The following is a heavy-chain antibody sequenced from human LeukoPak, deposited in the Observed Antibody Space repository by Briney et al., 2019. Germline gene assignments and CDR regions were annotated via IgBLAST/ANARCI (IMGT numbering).Heavy chain of an antibody. D-gene: IGHD5-18*01. CDR3: ARLAGGDTATSYYFDY. CDR2: IYPGDSDT. J-gene: IGHJ4*02. V-gene: IGHV5-51*01. CDR1: GYSFTSYW. Sequence: GESLKISCKCSGYSFTSYWIGWVRRMPGKGLEWMGIIYPGDSDTRYSPSFQGQVTISADKSISTAYLQWSSLKASDTAMYYCARLAGGDTATSYYFDYWGQGTLVTVSS.